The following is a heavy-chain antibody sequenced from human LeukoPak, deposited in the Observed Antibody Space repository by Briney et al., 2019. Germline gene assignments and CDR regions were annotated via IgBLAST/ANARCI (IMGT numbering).Heavy chain of an antibody. CDR2: IYYSGST. Sequence: SETLSLTCTVSGASISSYYWSWIRQPPGKGLEWIGYIYYSGSTNYNPALKSRVTISEDTSKNQISLELSSVTAADTAVYYCARVRGYYDSSGYDYWGQGTLVTVSS. D-gene: IGHD3-22*01. J-gene: IGHJ4*02. V-gene: IGHV4-59*01. CDR1: GASISSYY. CDR3: ARVRGYYDSSGYDY.